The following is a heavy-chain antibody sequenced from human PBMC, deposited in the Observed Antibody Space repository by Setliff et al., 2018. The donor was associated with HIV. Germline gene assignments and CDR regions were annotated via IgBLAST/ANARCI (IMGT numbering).Heavy chain of an antibody. Sequence: SETLSLTCAVYGGSFSGYSWTWIRQPPGKGLEWMGSIYYSGNTYYNPSLRSRITISADTSKNRFYLNLRSVTAADTAVYYCARSFGGVIVRVFGYRGQGTPVTVSS. CDR3: ARSFGGVIVRVFGY. V-gene: IGHV4-34*10. J-gene: IGHJ4*02. D-gene: IGHD3-16*02. CDR1: GGSFSGYS. CDR2: IYYSGNT.